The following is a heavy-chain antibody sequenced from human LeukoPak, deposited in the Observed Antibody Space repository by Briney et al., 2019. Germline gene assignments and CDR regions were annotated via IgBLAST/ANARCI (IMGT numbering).Heavy chain of an antibody. D-gene: IGHD6-19*01. J-gene: IGHJ4*02. CDR2: ISGSGGST. Sequence: GGSLRLSCAASGFTFSTYAMSWVRQAPGKGLEWVSAISGSGGSTYYADSVKGRFTISRDNSKDTLYLQMNSLRAEDTAVYYCAKDDHGGSGWRDYFDYWGQGTLVTVSS. CDR1: GFTFSTYA. V-gene: IGHV3-23*01. CDR3: AKDDHGGSGWRDYFDY.